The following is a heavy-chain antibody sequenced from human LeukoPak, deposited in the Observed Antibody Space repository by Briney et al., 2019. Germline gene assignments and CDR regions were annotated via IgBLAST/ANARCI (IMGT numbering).Heavy chain of an antibody. CDR1: GFTFSSYA. CDR2: ISGSGGST. Sequence: GGSLRLSCAASGFTFSSYAMSWVRQAPGKGLEWVSAISGSGGSTYYADSVKGRFTISRDNSKDTLYLQMNSLRAEDTAVYYCAKNYYDSSGYYYHFDYWGQGTLVTVSS. CDR3: AKNYYDSSGYYYHFDY. D-gene: IGHD3-22*01. J-gene: IGHJ4*02. V-gene: IGHV3-23*01.